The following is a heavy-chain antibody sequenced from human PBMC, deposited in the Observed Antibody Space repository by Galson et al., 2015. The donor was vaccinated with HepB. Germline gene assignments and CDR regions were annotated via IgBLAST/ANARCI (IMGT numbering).Heavy chain of an antibody. CDR3: ARDGAATVLDY. D-gene: IGHD6-25*01. V-gene: IGHV3-48*01. Sequence: SLRLSCAASGFTFSSYSMNWVRQAPGKGLEWVSYISSSSSTIYYADSVKGRFTISRDNAKNSLYLQMNSLRAEDTAVYYCARDGAATVLDYWGQGTLVTDSS. CDR1: GFTFSSYS. CDR2: ISSSSSTI. J-gene: IGHJ4*02.